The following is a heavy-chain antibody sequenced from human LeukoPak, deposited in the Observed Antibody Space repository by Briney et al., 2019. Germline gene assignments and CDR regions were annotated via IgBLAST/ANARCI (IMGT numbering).Heavy chain of an antibody. CDR3: ARSRGDSSVFYSIY. D-gene: IGHD3-22*01. Sequence: GGSLRLSCAASGFTFSSYAMSWVRQAPGKGLEWVSAISGSGGSTYYADSVKGRFTISRDNSRNTLYLQMNSLRADDTAVYYCARSRGDSSVFYSIYWGQGTLVTVSS. CDR2: ISGSGGST. V-gene: IGHV3-23*01. CDR1: GFTFSSYA. J-gene: IGHJ4*02.